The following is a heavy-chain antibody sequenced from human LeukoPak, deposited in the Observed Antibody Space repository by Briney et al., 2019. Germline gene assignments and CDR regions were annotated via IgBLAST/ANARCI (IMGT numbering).Heavy chain of an antibody. CDR2: MKPNSDYT. Sequence: ASVTVSCKASGYTFNNYDINWVRQATGQGLEWMGWMKPNSDYTGYAQKVQGRVTMTTDTSTSTAYMELRSLRSDDTAVYYCAKEIWPTVTIPGRTYFDYWGQGTLVTVSS. V-gene: IGHV1-8*01. CDR1: GYTFNNYD. J-gene: IGHJ4*02. D-gene: IGHD4-17*01. CDR3: AKEIWPTVTIPGRTYFDY.